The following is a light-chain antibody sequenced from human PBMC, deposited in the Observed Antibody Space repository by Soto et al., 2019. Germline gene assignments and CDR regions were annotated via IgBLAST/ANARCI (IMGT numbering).Light chain of an antibody. CDR2: GAS. CDR1: QSVSSSY. Sequence: EIVLTQSPGTLSLSPGERATLSCRASQSVSSSYLAWYQQKPGQAHRLLIYGASSRATGIPDRFSGSGSGTDFTLTISRLEPEDFEVYYCQQYGSSPPLFTFGPGTKVDIK. V-gene: IGKV3-20*01. J-gene: IGKJ3*01. CDR3: QQYGSSPPLFT.